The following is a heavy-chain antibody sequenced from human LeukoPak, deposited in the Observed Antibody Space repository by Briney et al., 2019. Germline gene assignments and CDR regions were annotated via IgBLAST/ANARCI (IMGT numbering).Heavy chain of an antibody. CDR1: GGSTNRYL. D-gene: IGHD3-10*01. J-gene: IGHJ4*02. CDR2: TSHSGTT. V-gene: IGHV4-59*08. Sequence: QVQLQESGPRRVNPSETLSLTCTVSGGSTNRYLWSWIRQPPGKGLEWIVCTSHSGTTDKNSSLKSRITTTLDTSKKQFSLNLTSVTAADTAVYYCARVGRGKDDQGSGTYFDSWGQGILVTVSS. CDR3: ARVGRGKDDQGSGTYFDS.